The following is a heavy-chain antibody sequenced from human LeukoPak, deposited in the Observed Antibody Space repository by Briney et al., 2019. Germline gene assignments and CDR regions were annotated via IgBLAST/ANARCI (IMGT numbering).Heavy chain of an antibody. CDR3: AKDAQRVLDYSNSPEQ. CDR2: IWSDATKQ. J-gene: IGHJ4*02. V-gene: IGHV3-33*06. Sequence: GRSLRLSCEASGFTFSHYAMHWVRQAPGKGLEWVAVIWSDATKQYYADSLKDRFTICRDNFKKTVTLQMNSLRVEDTAVYYCAKDAQRVLDYSNSPEQWGQGVMVTVSS. D-gene: IGHD4-11*01. CDR1: GFTFSHYA.